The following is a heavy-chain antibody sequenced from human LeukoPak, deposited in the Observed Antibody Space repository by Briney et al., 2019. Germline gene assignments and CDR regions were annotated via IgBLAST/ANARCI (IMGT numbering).Heavy chain of an antibody. CDR1: GYSISSGYY. Sequence: SETLSLTCAVSGYSISSGYYWGWIRQPPGKGLEWIGSIYHSGSTYYNPSLKSRGTISVDTSKNQFPLKLSSVTGADTAVYYCARGPTYDFWSGYYSGYFDYWGQGTLVTVSS. V-gene: IGHV4-38-2*01. J-gene: IGHJ4*02. CDR2: IYHSGST. D-gene: IGHD3-3*01. CDR3: ARGPTYDFWSGYYSGYFDY.